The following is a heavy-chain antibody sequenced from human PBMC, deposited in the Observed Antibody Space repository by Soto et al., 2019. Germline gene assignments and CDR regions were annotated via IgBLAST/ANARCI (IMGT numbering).Heavy chain of an antibody. CDR2: IYYGGSS. CDR3: ERHGSY. V-gene: IGHV4-39*01. CDR1: GVSISSSSYY. J-gene: IGHJ4*02. Sequence: SETLSLTCAVSGVSISSSSYYWGWIRQPPGKGLEWIGTIYYGGSSYSNPSLKSRVTISLDTSKNQFSLTLTSVTAADTAVYYCERHGSYWGQGTLVTVSS.